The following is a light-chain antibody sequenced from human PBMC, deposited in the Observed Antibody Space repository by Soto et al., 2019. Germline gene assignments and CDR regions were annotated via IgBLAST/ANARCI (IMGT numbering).Light chain of an antibody. CDR3: QQYGSSPRT. CDR1: QSVSSNF. J-gene: IGKJ1*01. CDR2: AAS. V-gene: IGKV3-20*01. Sequence: EIVLTQSPGTLSLSPGETATLSCRASQSVSSNFLAWYQQKPGQAPRLLISAASNRATGIPDRFSGSGSGRDFTLTISRLEPEDFAVYYCQQYGSSPRTFGQGTKV.